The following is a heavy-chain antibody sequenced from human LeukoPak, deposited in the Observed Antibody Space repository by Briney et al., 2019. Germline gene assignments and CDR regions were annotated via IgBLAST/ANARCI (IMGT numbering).Heavy chain of an antibody. Sequence: ASVKVSCKASGYTFTSYYMHWVRQAPGQGLEWMGMINPTGGSTNYAQKFQGRGTMTRDTATTTVYMELSSLRSEDTAVYYCARAPYAGYDYPFDYWGQGTLVTVSS. CDR2: INPTGGST. V-gene: IGHV1-46*01. CDR3: ARAPYAGYDYPFDY. D-gene: IGHD5-12*01. J-gene: IGHJ4*02. CDR1: GYTFTSYY.